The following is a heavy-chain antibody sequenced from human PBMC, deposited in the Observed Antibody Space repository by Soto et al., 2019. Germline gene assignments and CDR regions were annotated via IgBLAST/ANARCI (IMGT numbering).Heavy chain of an antibody. J-gene: IGHJ5*02. V-gene: IGHV1-24*01. CDR1: GYTLTELS. CDR3: TRDASRDSSARGWFDP. CDR2: FDPEDGET. D-gene: IGHD6-13*01. Sequence: GASVKVSCKVSGYTLTELSMHWVRQAPGKGLEWMGGFDPEDGETIYAQKFQGRVTMTEDTSTDTAYMELSSLRSEDTAVYYCTRDASRDSSARGWFDPWGPGTLVTVSS.